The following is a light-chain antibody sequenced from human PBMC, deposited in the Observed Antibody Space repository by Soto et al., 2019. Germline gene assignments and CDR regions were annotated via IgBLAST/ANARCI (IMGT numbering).Light chain of an antibody. V-gene: IGKV3-15*01. CDR1: QSVNSM. J-gene: IGKJ4*01. Sequence: EIVMTQSPATLSVSTGERATLSCRASQSVNSMLAWYQQKPGQAPRLLIYGASTRATGIPARFSGSGSGTEFTLTISSLQSEDFAVYYCQKYNEWPLTFGGGTKVDIK. CDR2: GAS. CDR3: QKYNEWPLT.